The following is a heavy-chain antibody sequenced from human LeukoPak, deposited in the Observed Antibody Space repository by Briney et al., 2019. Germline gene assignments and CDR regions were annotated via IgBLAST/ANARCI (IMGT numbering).Heavy chain of an antibody. D-gene: IGHD1-26*01. CDR1: GFTFSSYG. CDR3: AKDRAISGSYPSHYFDY. CDR2: ISYDGSNK. V-gene: IGHV3-30*18. Sequence: TGGSLRLSCAASGFTFSSYGIHWVRQAPGKGLEWVAVISYDGSNKYYADSVKGRFTISRDNPKNTLYLQMNSLRAEDTAVYYCAKDRAISGSYPSHYFDYWGQGTLVTVSS. J-gene: IGHJ4*02.